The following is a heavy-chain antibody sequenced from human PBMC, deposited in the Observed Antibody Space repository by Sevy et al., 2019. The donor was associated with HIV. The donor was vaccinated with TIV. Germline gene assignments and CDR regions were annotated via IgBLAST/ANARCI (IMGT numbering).Heavy chain of an antibody. Sequence: GGSLRLSCAASGFTFSSYWMSWVRQAPGKGREWVANIKQDGSEKYYVDSVKGRFTISRDNAKNSLYLQMNSLGAEDTAVYYCARDSAAGHRDYWGQGTLVTVSS. CDR2: IKQDGSEK. CDR3: ARDSAAGHRDY. CDR1: GFTFSSYW. J-gene: IGHJ4*02. D-gene: IGHD6-13*01. V-gene: IGHV3-7*03.